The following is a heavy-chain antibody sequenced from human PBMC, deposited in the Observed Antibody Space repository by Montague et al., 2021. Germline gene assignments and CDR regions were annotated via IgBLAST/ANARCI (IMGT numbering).Heavy chain of an antibody. Sequence: SLRLSCAASGFTFSSYTINWVRQAPGKGLEWVSSISSSSLYIDYADSVKGRFTISRDNAKNSLYLQMNSLRAEDTAGYYCASLPYSSAWPYYFDHWGQGTLVTVSS. D-gene: IGHD6-19*01. CDR1: GFTFSSYT. J-gene: IGHJ4*02. CDR3: ASLPYSSAWPYYFDH. V-gene: IGHV3-21*01. CDR2: ISSSSLYI.